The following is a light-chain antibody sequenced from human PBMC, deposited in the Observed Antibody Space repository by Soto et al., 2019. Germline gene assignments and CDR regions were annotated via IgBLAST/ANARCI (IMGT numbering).Light chain of an antibody. V-gene: IGKV3-15*01. Sequence: EIVMTQSPATLSVSPGDRATLSCRASQRIGSNLAWYQQRPGQAPRLLIYAASTRATDIPGRFSGSGSGTEFTLTISSLQSEDFAVYYCQQYNSWPRTFGQGTKVDIK. J-gene: IGKJ1*01. CDR1: QRIGSN. CDR3: QQYNSWPRT. CDR2: AAS.